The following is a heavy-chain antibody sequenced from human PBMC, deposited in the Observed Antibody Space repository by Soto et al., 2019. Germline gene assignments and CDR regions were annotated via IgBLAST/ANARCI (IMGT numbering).Heavy chain of an antibody. CDR1: GYTFTSYG. D-gene: IGHD2-15*01. CDR3: ARDRPFPTDIVVVVAATPAFDI. Sequence: ASVKVSCKASGYTFTSYGISWVRQAPGQGLEWMGWISAYNGNTNYAQKLQGRVIMTTDTSTSTAYMELRSLRSDDTAVYYCARDRPFPTDIVVVVAATPAFDIWGQGTMVTVSS. V-gene: IGHV1-18*01. CDR2: ISAYNGNT. J-gene: IGHJ3*02.